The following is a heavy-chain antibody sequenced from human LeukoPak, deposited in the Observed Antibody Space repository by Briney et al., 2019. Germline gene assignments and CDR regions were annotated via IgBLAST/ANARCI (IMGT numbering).Heavy chain of an antibody. Sequence: SQTLSLTCTVSGGSISSGFYYWSWIRQPAGEGLEWIGRIYTNGSTNYSPFLKSRVTISIDTSKNQFSLKLSSVTAADTAVCYCARSHDFWSGSDNWFDPCGQGTLVTVSS. CDR1: GGSISSGFYY. J-gene: IGHJ5*02. CDR3: ARSHDFWSGSDNWFDP. V-gene: IGHV4-61*02. D-gene: IGHD3-3*01. CDR2: IYTNGST.